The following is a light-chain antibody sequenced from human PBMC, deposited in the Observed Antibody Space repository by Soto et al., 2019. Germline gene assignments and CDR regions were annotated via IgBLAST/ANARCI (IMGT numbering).Light chain of an antibody. Sequence: DIVMTQSPLSLPVTPGEPASISCRSSQSLLHSNGYNYLDWYLQKPGQSPQLLIYLGSNRASGVPDRFSGSGSGTDFTLKISKVEAEDVGVYYCMQDLQTPYTFGQGTKLAIK. CDR3: MQDLQTPYT. CDR1: QSLLHSNGYNY. J-gene: IGKJ2*01. V-gene: IGKV2-28*01. CDR2: LGS.